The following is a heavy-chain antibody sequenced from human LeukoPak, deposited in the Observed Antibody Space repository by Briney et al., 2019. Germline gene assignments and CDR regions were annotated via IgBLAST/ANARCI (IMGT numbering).Heavy chain of an antibody. CDR2: VFHTGIT. D-gene: IGHD3-10*01. Sequence: SETLSLTCVVSGFSSSTSYYWGWIRQPPGKGLGWIGVVFHTGITYYNTSLQSRVTISIDTSKRHFSLQLTSVTAADTAVYFCARFAIVRDLATYSWIDPWGQGTLVTVSS. CDR1: GFSSSTSYY. V-gene: IGHV4-38-2*01. CDR3: ARFAIVRDLATYSWIDP. J-gene: IGHJ5*02.